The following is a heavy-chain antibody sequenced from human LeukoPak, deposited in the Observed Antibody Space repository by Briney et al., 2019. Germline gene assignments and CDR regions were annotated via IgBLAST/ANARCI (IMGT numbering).Heavy chain of an antibody. CDR1: GFTVSSNY. CDR2: IYSGGST. CDR3: ARAHYDYYYTDV. V-gene: IGHV3-53*01. J-gene: IGHJ6*03. Sequence: PGASLRLSCAASGFTVSSNYMSWVRQAPGKGLELVSVIYSGGSTYYADSVKGRFTVSRDNSKNTLYLQMNSLRAEDTAVYYSARAHYDYYYTDVWGKGTMVTVSS.